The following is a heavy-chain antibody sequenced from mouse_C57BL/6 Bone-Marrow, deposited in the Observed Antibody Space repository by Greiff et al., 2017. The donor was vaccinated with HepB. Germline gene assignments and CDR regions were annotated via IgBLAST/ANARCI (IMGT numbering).Heavy chain of an antibody. CDR1: GFTFSSYG. J-gene: IGHJ3*01. CDR3: ARRDPNDYPLFAY. CDR2: ISSGGSYT. D-gene: IGHD2-4*01. V-gene: IGHV5-6*02. Sequence: DVMLVESGGDLVKPGGSLKLSCAASGFTFSSYGMSWVRQTPDKRLEWVATISSGGSYTYYPDSVKGRFTISRDNAKNTLYLQMSSLKSEDTAMYYCARRDPNDYPLFAYWGQGTLVTVSA.